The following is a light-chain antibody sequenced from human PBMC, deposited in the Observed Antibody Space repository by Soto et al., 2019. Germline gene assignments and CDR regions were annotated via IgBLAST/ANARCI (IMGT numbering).Light chain of an antibody. CDR1: SSDVGGYNF. V-gene: IGLV2-14*01. CDR2: EVN. CDR3: SSYTFSSTLVV. Sequence: QSVLTQPASVSGSPGQSINISCTGTSSDVGGYNFVSWYQQHPGKAPRLMIFEVNNRPSGVSDRFSGSKSGNTASLTISGLQAEDEADYYCSSYTFSSTLVVFGGGTKLTVL. J-gene: IGLJ3*02.